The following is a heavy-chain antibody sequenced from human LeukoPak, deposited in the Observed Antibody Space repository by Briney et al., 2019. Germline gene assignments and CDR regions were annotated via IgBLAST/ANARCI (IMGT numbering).Heavy chain of an antibody. D-gene: IGHD2-2*01. CDR3: ARVVGGGNFDY. Sequence: GRSLRLSCAASGFTFSSYGMHWVRQAPGKGLEYVSAISADGDNTYYADSVKDRFTISRDNSQNTLYLQMGGLGVEDMAVYYCARVVGGGNFDYWGQGTLVTVSS. CDR2: ISADGDNT. CDR1: GFTFSSYG. J-gene: IGHJ4*02. V-gene: IGHV3-64*02.